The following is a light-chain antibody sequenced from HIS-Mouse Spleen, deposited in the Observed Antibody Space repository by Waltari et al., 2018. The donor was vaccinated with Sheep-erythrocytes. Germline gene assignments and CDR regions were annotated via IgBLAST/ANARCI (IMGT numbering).Light chain of an antibody. CDR1: SSDVGGYNY. J-gene: IGLJ2*01. V-gene: IGLV2-14*01. CDR2: EVS. Sequence: QSALTQSPSVSGSPGQSITISCTGTSSDVGGYNYVSWYQQHPGKAPKLMIYEVSNRPSGVANRVSGSKSGNTASLTISGLQAEDEADYYCSSYTSSSTVVFGGGTKLTVL. CDR3: SSYTSSSTVV.